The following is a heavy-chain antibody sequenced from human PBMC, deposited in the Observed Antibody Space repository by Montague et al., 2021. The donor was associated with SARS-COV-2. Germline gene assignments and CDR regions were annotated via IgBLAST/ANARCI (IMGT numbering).Heavy chain of an antibody. CDR3: ARVRLFYYLDY. Sequence: TLSLTCTVSGTSIRSGGYYWTWIRQHPGEGLEWIGYIFHTGRAYYNPSLETQVNISVDTSNNLFSLRLSSVTAADTAMYFCARVRLFYYLDYWGQGTLVTVSS. CDR1: GTSIRSGGYY. J-gene: IGHJ4*02. V-gene: IGHV4-31*01. D-gene: IGHD2/OR15-2a*01. CDR2: IFHTGRA.